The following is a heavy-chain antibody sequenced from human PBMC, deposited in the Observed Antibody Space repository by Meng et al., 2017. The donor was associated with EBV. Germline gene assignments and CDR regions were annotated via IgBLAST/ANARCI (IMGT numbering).Heavy chain of an antibody. D-gene: IGHD3-10*01. J-gene: IGHJ4*02. CDR2: LIPMSGAP. V-gene: IGHV1-69*01. CDR1: GGTFRSDA. CDR3: ASESGRGFTPDY. Sequence: VNLKQSGAEGKKPGSSVKVSCRTSGGTFRSDAVSWVRQAPGQGLEWMGGLIPMSGAPHYAQKFQDRVTIIADESTSTHSMELNNLRFEDTAMYYCASESGRGFTPDYWGQGTLVTVSS.